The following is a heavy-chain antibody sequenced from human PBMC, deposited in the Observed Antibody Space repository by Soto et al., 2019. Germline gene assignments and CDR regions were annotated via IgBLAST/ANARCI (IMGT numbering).Heavy chain of an antibody. CDR3: ARARPVPKGMGVVPES. CDR2: INPNSGDT. Sequence: QVQLVQSGAEVKKPGASVKVSCKASGYTFTGYYLHWVRQAPGQGLEWMGWINPNSGDTKYAQRFQGRVTMTRDTYLSTAYMELSRLRSDDTAVYSCARARPVPKGMGVVPESWGQGTLVTVSS. CDR1: GYTFTGYY. V-gene: IGHV1-2*02. J-gene: IGHJ5*02. D-gene: IGHD2-15*01.